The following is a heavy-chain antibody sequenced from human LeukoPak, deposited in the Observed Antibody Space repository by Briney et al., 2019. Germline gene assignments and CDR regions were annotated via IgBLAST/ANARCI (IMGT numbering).Heavy chain of an antibody. CDR1: GGSIRYSSYY. J-gene: IGHJ4*02. Sequence: SETLSLTCSVAGGSIRYSSYYWTWIRQPPGKGLEWIGNIHSSGSTDYNPSLKSRVTMSVDTSKNQFSLKLSSVTAADTAVYYCARVDTAMGHFDCWGQGTLVTVSS. D-gene: IGHD5-18*01. CDR2: IHSSGST. CDR3: ARVDTAMGHFDC. V-gene: IGHV4-39*07.